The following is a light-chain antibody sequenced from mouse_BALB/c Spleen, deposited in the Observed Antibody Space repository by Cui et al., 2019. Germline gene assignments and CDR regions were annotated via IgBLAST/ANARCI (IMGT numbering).Light chain of an antibody. Sequence: DIVMTQSLNSMSTSVGDRVRIAGKASQDLATAVAWYQRKPRQSPKLLIYWAPARHTGVPDRLTGSGSGTDFTLTISNVQSEDLADYFCQQYRSYPWTFGGGTKLEIK. CDR2: WAP. CDR3: QQYRSYPWT. V-gene: IGKV6-23*01. CDR1: QDLATA. J-gene: IGKJ1*01.